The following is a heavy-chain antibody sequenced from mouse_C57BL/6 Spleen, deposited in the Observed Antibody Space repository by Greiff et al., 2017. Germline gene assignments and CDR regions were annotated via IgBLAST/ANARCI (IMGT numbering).Heavy chain of an antibody. J-gene: IGHJ2*01. D-gene: IGHD1-2*01. CDR3: ASTTAGDY. Sequence: VQLQPPGAELVKPGASVKLSCKASGYTFTSYWMPWVKQRPGQGLEWIGMIHPNSGSTNYNEKFKSKATLTVDKSSSTAYMQLSSLTSEDSAVYYCASTTAGDYWGQGTTLTVSS. CDR1: GYTFTSYW. CDR2: IHPNSGST. V-gene: IGHV1-64*01.